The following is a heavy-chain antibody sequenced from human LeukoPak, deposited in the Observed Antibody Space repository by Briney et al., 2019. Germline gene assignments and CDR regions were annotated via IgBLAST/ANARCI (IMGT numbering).Heavy chain of an antibody. CDR2: FDPEDGET. CDR1: GYTLTELS. V-gene: IGHV1-24*01. Sequence: SVKVSCKVSGYTLTELSMHWVRQAPGKGLEWMGGFDPEDGETIYAQKFQGRVTMTEDTSTDTAYMELSSLRSEDTAVYYCATTLMVRGVISMFSYYYYGMDVWGQGTTVTVSS. J-gene: IGHJ6*02. CDR3: ATTLMVRGVISMFSYYYYGMDV. D-gene: IGHD3-10*01.